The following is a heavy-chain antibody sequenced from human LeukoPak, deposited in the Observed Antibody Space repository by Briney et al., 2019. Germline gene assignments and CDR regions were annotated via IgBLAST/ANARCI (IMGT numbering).Heavy chain of an antibody. Sequence: GGSLRLSCAASGFTFSSYSMNWVRQAPGKGREWVSSISSSSSYIYYADSVKGRFTISRDNAKNSLYLQMNSLRAEDTAVYYCARDAAAGYFDYWGQGTLVAVSS. CDR2: ISSSSSYI. CDR3: ARDAAAGYFDY. V-gene: IGHV3-21*01. CDR1: GFTFSSYS. J-gene: IGHJ4*02. D-gene: IGHD6-13*01.